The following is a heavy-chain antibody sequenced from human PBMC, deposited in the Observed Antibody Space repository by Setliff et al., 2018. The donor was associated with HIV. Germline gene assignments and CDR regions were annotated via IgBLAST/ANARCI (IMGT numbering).Heavy chain of an antibody. D-gene: IGHD2-2*01. V-gene: IGHV5-51*01. CDR3: ARQPGRAAMGRENYYYYYMDV. CDR1: GYGFTNYW. J-gene: IGHJ6*03. Sequence: GESLKISCTGSGYGFTNYWIGWVRQMPGKGLEWMGIIFPGDSDTRYSPSFQGQVTISADTSISTAYLQWRSLKASDTAMYYCARQPGRAAMGRENYYYYYMDVWGKGTTVTVS. CDR2: IFPGDSDT.